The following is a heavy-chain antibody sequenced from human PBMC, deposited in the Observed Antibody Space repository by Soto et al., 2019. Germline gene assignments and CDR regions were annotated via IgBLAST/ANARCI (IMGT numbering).Heavy chain of an antibody. J-gene: IGHJ4*02. D-gene: IGHD6-6*01. CDR3: ARDNDPGRRLDY. CDR2: ISAYNGKK. V-gene: IGHV1-18*04. CDR1: GYSFTAYG. Sequence: QVHLVQSGVEVKKPGASVQVSCKASGYSFTAYGFNWVRQAPGQGLEWMGYISAYNGKKYYAQKFRGRVTLTTDRSTSKGYMELMSLRSDDTAVYYCARDNDPGRRLDYGGQGTLVTVSS.